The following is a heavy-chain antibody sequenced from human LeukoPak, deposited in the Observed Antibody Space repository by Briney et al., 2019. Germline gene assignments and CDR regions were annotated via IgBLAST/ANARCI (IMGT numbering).Heavy chain of an antibody. CDR1: GYTFTSYY. CDR3: ARAYRRVGATTPDGY. CDR2: INPSGGST. D-gene: IGHD1-26*01. V-gene: IGHV1-46*01. Sequence: ASVKVSCKASGYTFTSYYMHWVRQAPGQGLEWMGIINPSGGSTSYAQKFQGRVTITRDTSTSTVYMELSSLRSEDTAVYYCARAYRRVGATTPDGYWGQGTLVTVSS. J-gene: IGHJ4*02.